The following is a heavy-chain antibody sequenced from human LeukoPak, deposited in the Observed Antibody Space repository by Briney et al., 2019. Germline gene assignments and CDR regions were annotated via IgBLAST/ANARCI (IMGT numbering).Heavy chain of an antibody. Sequence: PGGSLRLSCAASGFTVSSNYMSWVRQAPGKGLEWVSVIYSGGSTYYADSVKGRFTISRDNSKNTLYLQMNSLRAEDTAVYYCARDQTDSSSWYLSYYMDVWGRGTTVTVSS. CDR2: IYSGGST. CDR1: GFTVSSNY. CDR3: ARDQTDSSSWYLSYYMDV. D-gene: IGHD6-13*01. V-gene: IGHV3-66*02. J-gene: IGHJ6*03.